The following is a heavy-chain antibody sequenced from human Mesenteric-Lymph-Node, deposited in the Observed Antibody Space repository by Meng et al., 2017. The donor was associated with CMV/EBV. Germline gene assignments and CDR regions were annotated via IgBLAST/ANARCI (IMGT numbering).Heavy chain of an antibody. V-gene: IGHV3-20*04. Sequence: ESLKISCVASGLILDDYDMSWVRQAPGKGLEWVSGINWNGGTRRYADSVKGRFTISRDNTKNSLYLQMNSLRVEDTALYYCARRIRVGYGMDVWGQGTTVTVSS. CDR1: GLILDDYD. CDR2: INWNGGTR. J-gene: IGHJ6*02. D-gene: IGHD2-15*01. CDR3: ARRIRVGYGMDV.